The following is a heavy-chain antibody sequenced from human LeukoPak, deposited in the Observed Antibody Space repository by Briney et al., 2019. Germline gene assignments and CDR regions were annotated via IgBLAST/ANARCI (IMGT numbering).Heavy chain of an antibody. CDR3: APYFPDRGS. V-gene: IGHV3-7*01. CDR2: MNRDASEK. D-gene: IGHD2/OR15-2a*01. CDR1: GFTFSTYW. J-gene: IGHJ5*02. Sequence: GGSLRLSCAASGFTFSTYWMTWVRQAPGKGLEWVANMNRDASEKNYVDSVKGRFTISRDNAKNSLYLQMNNLRAEDTAVYYCAPYFPDRGSWGQGTLVTVSS.